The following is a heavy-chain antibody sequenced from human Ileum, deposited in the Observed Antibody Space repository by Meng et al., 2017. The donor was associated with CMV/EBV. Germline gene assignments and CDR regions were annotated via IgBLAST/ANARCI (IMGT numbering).Heavy chain of an antibody. CDR2: INPKTDDR. D-gene: IGHD1-14*01. J-gene: IGHJ5*02. CDR3: TRGSGGWFDP. CDR1: GYPFINYY. V-gene: IGHV1-2*02. Sequence: SVKVYCKTYGYPFINYYIHWVRQAPGQGLEWMGRINPKTDDRKYAQKFQGRVTMTRATSITTVYMELTSDDTAVYYCTRGSGGWFDPWGQGTLVTVSS.